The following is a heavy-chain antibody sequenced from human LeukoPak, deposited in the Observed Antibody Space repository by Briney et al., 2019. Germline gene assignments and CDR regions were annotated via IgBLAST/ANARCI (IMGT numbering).Heavy chain of an antibody. V-gene: IGHV3-66*02. Sequence: GGSLRLSCAASGFTVSSNYTSWVRQAPGKGLEWVSVIYSGGSTYYADSVKGRFTISRDNSKNTLYLQMNSLRAEDTAVYYCASLVGATNYFYWGQGTPVTVSS. CDR1: GFTVSSNY. CDR3: ASLVGATNYFY. J-gene: IGHJ4*02. CDR2: IYSGGST. D-gene: IGHD1-26*01.